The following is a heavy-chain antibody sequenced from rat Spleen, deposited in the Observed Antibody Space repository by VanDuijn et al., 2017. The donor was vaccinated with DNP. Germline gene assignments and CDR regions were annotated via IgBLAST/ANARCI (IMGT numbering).Heavy chain of an antibody. D-gene: IGHD1-2*01. CDR2: ITNTGDTT. J-gene: IGHJ2*01. V-gene: IGHV5-31*01. Sequence: EVQLVESGGGLVQPGRSLKLSCVASGFTFNNYWMTWFRQAPGKGLEWVASITNTGDTTYYPDSVKGRFTISRDNAKSTHYLLMDSLRSEDTATYYCASSYSSYIFDYWGQGVMVTVSS. CDR3: ASSYSSYIFDY. CDR1: GFTFNNYW.